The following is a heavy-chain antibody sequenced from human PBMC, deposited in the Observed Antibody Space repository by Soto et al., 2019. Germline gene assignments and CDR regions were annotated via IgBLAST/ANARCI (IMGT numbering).Heavy chain of an antibody. J-gene: IGHJ4*02. CDR2: LRSRHYGGTT. Sequence: GGSLRLSCTASGLNFVDNALTCFPQAQGKGLEGVGFLRSRHYGGTTEFAASVRVRFTISRDDSKSIAYLQMNSLKIDDTAVYYCTIDRRGLWGTYRSTTEYFDYWGQGTLVTVSS. CDR1: GLNFVDNA. V-gene: IGHV3-49*03. D-gene: IGHD3-16*02. CDR3: TIDRRGLWGTYRSTTEYFDY.